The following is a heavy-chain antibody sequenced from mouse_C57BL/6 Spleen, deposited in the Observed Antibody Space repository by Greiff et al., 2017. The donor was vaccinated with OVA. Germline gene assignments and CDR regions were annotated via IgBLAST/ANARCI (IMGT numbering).Heavy chain of an antibody. V-gene: IGHV14-2*01. CDR3: ARKDDDSDYAMDY. Sequence: VQLKESGAELVKPGASVKLSCTASGFNINDYYMHWVKQRSEQGLEWIGRIDPEDGETKYAPKFQGKATITADTSSNTAYLQLSSLTSEDTAVYYCARKDDDSDYAMDYWGQGTSATVSS. CDR2: IDPEDGET. J-gene: IGHJ4*01. CDR1: GFNINDYY. D-gene: IGHD2-4*01.